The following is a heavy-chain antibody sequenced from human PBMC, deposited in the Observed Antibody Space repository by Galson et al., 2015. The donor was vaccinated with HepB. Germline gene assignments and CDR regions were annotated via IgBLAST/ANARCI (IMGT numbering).Heavy chain of an antibody. CDR2: INGRGSTT. D-gene: IGHD3-16*01. CDR3: VKEGAWFGGDWFDP. V-gene: IGHV3-23*01. Sequence: SLRLSCAGSGFIFRHHAMAWIRQAPGKGLEWVSGINGRGSTTYYADAVKGRFSISRDNSKNTVFLQMDNLKVDDTAIYYCVKEGAWFGGDWFDPWGQGTLVTVSS. J-gene: IGHJ5*02. CDR1: GFIFRHHA.